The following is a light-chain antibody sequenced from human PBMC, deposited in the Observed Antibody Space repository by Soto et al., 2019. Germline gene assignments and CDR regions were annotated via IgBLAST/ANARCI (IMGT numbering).Light chain of an antibody. Sequence: AIRMTQSPSSFSASTGDRVTITCRASQGISSYLAWYQQKPGKAPKLLIYAASTLQSGVPSGFSGSGSGTDFTLTISCLQSEDFASYYCQQYYTHPFTFGPGTKVDFK. J-gene: IGKJ3*01. V-gene: IGKV1-8*01. CDR3: QQYYTHPFT. CDR2: AAS. CDR1: QGISSY.